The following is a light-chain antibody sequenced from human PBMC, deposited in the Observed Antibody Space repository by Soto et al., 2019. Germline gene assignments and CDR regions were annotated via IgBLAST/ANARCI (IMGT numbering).Light chain of an antibody. V-gene: IGKV2-28*01. J-gene: IGKJ1*01. CDR2: LGS. CDR3: MQALQTPRT. CDR1: QSLLGSGGHNY. Sequence: DIVLTQSPLFLPVTPGEPASLSCRSSQSLLGSGGHNYLDWYVQKPGQSPQFVIFLGSHRPSGVPDRFSGSGSGPDFTLKISRVEAEDVGVYCCMQALQTPRTFGQGTRVEI.